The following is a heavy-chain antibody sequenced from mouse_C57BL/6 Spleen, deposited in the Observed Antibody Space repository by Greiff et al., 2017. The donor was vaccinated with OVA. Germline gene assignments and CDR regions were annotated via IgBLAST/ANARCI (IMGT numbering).Heavy chain of an antibody. V-gene: IGHV1-80*01. Sequence: VKLQESGAELVKPGASVKISCKASGYAFSSYWMNWVKQRPGKGLEWIGQIYPGDGDTNYNGKFKGKATLTADKSSSTAYMQLSSLTSEDSAVYFCARWGYGSSPWYFDVWGTGTTVTVSS. J-gene: IGHJ1*03. D-gene: IGHD1-1*01. CDR3: ARWGYGSSPWYFDV. CDR2: IYPGDGDT. CDR1: GYAFSSYW.